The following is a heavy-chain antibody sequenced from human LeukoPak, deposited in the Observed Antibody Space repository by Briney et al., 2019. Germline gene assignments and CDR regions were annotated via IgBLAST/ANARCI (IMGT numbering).Heavy chain of an antibody. J-gene: IGHJ4*02. D-gene: IGHD2-2*01. CDR3: AKSRGYIVVVPADY. CDR1: GFTFSSYG. Sequence: GRSLRLSCAASGFTFSSYGMHWVRQAPGKGLERVAVISYDGSNKYYADSVKGRFTISRDNSKNTLYLQMNSLRAEDTAVYYCAKSRGYIVVVPADYWGQGTLVTVSS. CDR2: ISYDGSNK. V-gene: IGHV3-30*18.